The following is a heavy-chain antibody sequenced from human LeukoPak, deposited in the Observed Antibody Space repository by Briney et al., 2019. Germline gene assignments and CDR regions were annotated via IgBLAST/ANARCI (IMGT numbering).Heavy chain of an antibody. V-gene: IGHV3-21*01. Sequence: GGSLRLSCAASGSTFSSYAMNWVRQAPGKELEWVSSVSSSSTNKFYADSVKGRFTISRDDAKNSLYLQMNSLRVEDTAVYYCARENFMATSGTTFDIWGQGTMVSVSS. J-gene: IGHJ3*02. CDR1: GSTFSSYA. CDR2: VSSSSTNK. CDR3: ARENFMATSGTTFDI. D-gene: IGHD1-1*01.